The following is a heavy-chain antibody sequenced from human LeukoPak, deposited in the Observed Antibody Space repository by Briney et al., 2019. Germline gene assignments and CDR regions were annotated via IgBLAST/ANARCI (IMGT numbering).Heavy chain of an antibody. CDR1: GFTFSAYG. CDR3: AKHWSYCSTTSCLFNYYYYYMDV. D-gene: IGHD2-2*01. CDR2: VSGADGTT. Sequence: PGRSLRLSCAASGFTFSAYGMSWVRQSPRKGLEWVSGVSGADGTTYYVDSVKGRFTISRDNSKSTLYLQMNNLRAEDTAVYYCAKHWSYCSTTSCLFNYYYYYMDVWGKGTTVTVSS. V-gene: IGHV3-23*01. J-gene: IGHJ6*03.